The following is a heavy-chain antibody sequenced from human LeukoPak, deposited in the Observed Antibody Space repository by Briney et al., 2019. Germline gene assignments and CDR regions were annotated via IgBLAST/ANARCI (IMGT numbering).Heavy chain of an antibody. CDR2: ISASGSGT. CDR3: AKDAAGLEY. CDR1: GFTFSSYS. J-gene: IGHJ4*02. Sequence: PGGSLRLSCAASGFTFSSYSMSWVRQAPGKGLYWVSGISASGSGTYYADSVKGRFTISRDNSKNTLYLQMNSLRAEDTAVYYCAKDAAGLEYWGQGTLVTVS. D-gene: IGHD6-13*01. V-gene: IGHV3-23*01.